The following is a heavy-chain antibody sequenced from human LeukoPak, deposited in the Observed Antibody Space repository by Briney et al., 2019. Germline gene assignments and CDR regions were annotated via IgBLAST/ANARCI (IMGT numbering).Heavy chain of an antibody. D-gene: IGHD2-15*01. J-gene: IGHJ4*02. CDR3: ARQQRINFYFDY. V-gene: IGHV4-39*01. CDR2: IYYSGNT. CDR1: GGSISSNSYY. Sequence: PSETLSLTCTVSGGSISSNSYYWGWIRQPPGKGLEWIGSIYYSGNTYYNPSLKSRVTISVDTSKNQFSLKLSSVTAADTAVYYCARQQRINFYFDYWGQGTLVTVSS.